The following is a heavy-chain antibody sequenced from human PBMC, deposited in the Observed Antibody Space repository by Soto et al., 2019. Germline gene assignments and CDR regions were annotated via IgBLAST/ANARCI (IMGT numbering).Heavy chain of an antibody. V-gene: IGHV4-34*01. CDR2: INHSGST. D-gene: IGHD6-13*01. Sequence: PSETLSLTCAVYGGSFSGYYWSWIRQPPGKGLEWIGEINHSGSTNYNPSLKSRVTISVDTSKNQFSLKLSSVTAADTAVYYCARVGSSWAHGSWFDPWGQGTLVTVSS. J-gene: IGHJ5*02. CDR3: ARVGSSWAHGSWFDP. CDR1: GGSFSGYY.